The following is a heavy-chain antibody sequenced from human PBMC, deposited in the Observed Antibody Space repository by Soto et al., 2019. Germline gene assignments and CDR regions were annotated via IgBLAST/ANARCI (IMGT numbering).Heavy chain of an antibody. CDR3: ARVVPGAEAWFGP. Sequence: APVKVSCKTSGYTFPNYGIPWLQQPPGKPLEWLGWISLYSDGTNYAQKFQGRVSMTTDTSTTTAYMELRSLRSDDTAVYYCARVVPGAEAWFGPWGQGTLVTVSS. D-gene: IGHD2-2*01. J-gene: IGHJ5*02. CDR2: ISLYSDGT. CDR1: GYTFPNYG. V-gene: IGHV1-18*01.